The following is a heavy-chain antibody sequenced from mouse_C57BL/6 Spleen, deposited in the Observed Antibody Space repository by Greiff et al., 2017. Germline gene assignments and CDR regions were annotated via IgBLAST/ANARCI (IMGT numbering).Heavy chain of an antibody. CDR3: ARHEDLYYGNGVNFDY. Sequence: QVQLKESGAELVKPGASVKLSCKASGYTFTEYTIHWVKQRSGQGLEWIGWFYPGSGSIKYNEKFKDKATLTADKSSSTVYMELSRLTSEDSAVYFGARHEDLYYGNGVNFDYWGQGTTLTVSS. CDR1: GYTFTEYT. D-gene: IGHD2-1*01. CDR2: FYPGSGSI. V-gene: IGHV1-62-2*01. J-gene: IGHJ2*01.